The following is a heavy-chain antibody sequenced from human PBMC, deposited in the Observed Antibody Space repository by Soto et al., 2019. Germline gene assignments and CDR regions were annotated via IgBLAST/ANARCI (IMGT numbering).Heavy chain of an antibody. Sequence: SETLSLTCTVSGGSISSSSYYWGWIRQPPGKGLEWIGSIYYSGSTYYNPSLKSRVTISVDTSKNQFSLKLSSVTAADTAVYYCARNYYYYMDVWGKGTTVTVSS. CDR2: IYYSGST. CDR1: GGSISSSSYY. CDR3: ARNYYYYMDV. J-gene: IGHJ6*03. V-gene: IGHV4-39*07.